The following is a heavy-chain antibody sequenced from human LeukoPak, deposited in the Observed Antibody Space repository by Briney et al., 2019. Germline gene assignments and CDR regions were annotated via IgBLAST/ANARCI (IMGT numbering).Heavy chain of an antibody. Sequence: GGSLRLSCAASGFTVSDIYMSWVRQAPGKGLEWVSVIYSGGNTYYADSVKGRFTISRDKFNNTLSLQMNTLRAEDTAVYYCARDGDYDFWSGGWFDPWGQGTLVTVSS. D-gene: IGHD3-3*01. CDR3: ARDGDYDFWSGGWFDP. V-gene: IGHV3-53*01. CDR2: IYSGGNT. J-gene: IGHJ5*02. CDR1: GFTVSDIY.